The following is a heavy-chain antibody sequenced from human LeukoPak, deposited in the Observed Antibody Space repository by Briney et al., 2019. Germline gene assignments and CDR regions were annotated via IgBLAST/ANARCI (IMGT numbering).Heavy chain of an antibody. CDR1: GYTFTASY. CDR3: ARLGQVILPNDAFDI. V-gene: IGHV1-2*02. D-gene: IGHD1-26*01. Sequence: ASVKVSCTASGYTFTASYIHWVRQDPGPGLEWMGWINANNGGTTYAQRLQGRVTMTRDTSISTAYMDLSRLTSDDTAVYYCARLGQVILPNDAFDIWGQGTMVTVSS. J-gene: IGHJ3*02. CDR2: INANNGGT.